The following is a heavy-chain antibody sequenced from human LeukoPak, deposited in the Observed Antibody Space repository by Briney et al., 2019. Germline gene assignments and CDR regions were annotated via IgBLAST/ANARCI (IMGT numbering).Heavy chain of an antibody. CDR2: ISSSANTI. Sequence: GGSLRLSCAASGFTVSSYEMNWVRQAPGKGLEWFSYISSSANTIYYADSVKGRFTVSRDNAKNSLYLQMNSLRAEDTAVYYCAREGFTMVRGVKYNWFDPWGQGTLVTVSS. V-gene: IGHV3-48*03. D-gene: IGHD3-10*01. CDR3: AREGFTMVRGVKYNWFDP. J-gene: IGHJ5*02. CDR1: GFTVSSYE.